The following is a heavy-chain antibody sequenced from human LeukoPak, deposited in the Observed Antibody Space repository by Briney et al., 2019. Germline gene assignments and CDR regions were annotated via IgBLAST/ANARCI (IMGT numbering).Heavy chain of an antibody. J-gene: IGHJ4*02. CDR3: ARDEAWGSAVDSGYNYGDRYLDY. Sequence: GASVKVSCEASGYDFTAYTLNWVRQAPGQGLEWMGWISAYNGNTNYAQKRQGRLTMTTDTSTSTAYMELRSLRSDDTAVYYCARDEAWGSAVDSGYNYGDRYLDYWGQGTLVTVSS. CDR1: GYDFTAYT. D-gene: IGHD5-18*01. V-gene: IGHV1-18*04. CDR2: ISAYNGNT.